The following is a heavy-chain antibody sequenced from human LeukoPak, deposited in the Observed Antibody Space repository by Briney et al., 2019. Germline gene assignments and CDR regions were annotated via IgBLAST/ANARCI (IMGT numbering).Heavy chain of an antibody. CDR3: ARADYSNYGDAFDI. J-gene: IGHJ3*02. CDR1: GGSVSSGSYY. D-gene: IGHD4-11*01. V-gene: IGHV4-61*01. Sequence: SETLSLTCTVTGGSVSSGSYYWSWIRQPPGKGLEWIGYIYYSGSTNYNPSLKSRVTISVDTSRNQFSLKLSSVTTADTAVYYCARADYSNYGDAFDIWGQGTMVTVSS. CDR2: IYYSGST.